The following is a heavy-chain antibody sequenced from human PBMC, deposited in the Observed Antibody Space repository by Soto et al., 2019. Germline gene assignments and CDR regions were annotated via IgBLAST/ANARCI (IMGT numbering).Heavy chain of an antibody. CDR2: ISSKANSYAT. V-gene: IGHV3-73*01. Sequence: LILSFAASGFTFSGSAIHLVRQASGKGLEWVGRISSKANSYATAYAASVKGRFTISRDDSKNTAYLQMNSLKTEDTAVYYCTRHIGYYGMDVWGQGTTVTDS. J-gene: IGHJ6*02. D-gene: IGHD2-15*01. CDR3: TRHIGYYGMDV. CDR1: GFTFSGSA.